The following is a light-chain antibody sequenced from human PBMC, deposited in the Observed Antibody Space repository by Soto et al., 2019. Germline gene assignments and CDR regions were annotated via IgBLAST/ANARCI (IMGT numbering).Light chain of an antibody. J-gene: IGKJ5*01. CDR1: QGISSN. Sequence: IQLTQSPSFLSASVGDRVTTTCRASQGISSNLAWYQQKPGKAPKLLIYAASTLQSGVPSRFSGSGSGTEFTLTISSLQPEDFATYYCQQFNSYPITFGQGTRLEIK. V-gene: IGKV1-9*01. CDR2: AAS. CDR3: QQFNSYPIT.